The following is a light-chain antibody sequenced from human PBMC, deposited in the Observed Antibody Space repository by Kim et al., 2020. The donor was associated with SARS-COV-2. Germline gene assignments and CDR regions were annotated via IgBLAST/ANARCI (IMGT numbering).Light chain of an antibody. J-gene: IGKJ5*01. V-gene: IGKV3-15*01. CDR1: QSVSSY. Sequence: EIVMTQSPATLSVSPGERATLSCRASQSVSSYLAWYHQKPGQTPRLLIYGASTRATGIPARFSGSGSGTEFTLTISSPQSEDFAVYYCQQYNNWPIAFGQGTRLEIK. CDR2: GAS. CDR3: QQYNNWPIA.